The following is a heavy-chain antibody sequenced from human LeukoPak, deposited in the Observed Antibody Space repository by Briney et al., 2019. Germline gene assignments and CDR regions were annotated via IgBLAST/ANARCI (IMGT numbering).Heavy chain of an antibody. D-gene: IGHD1-1*01. V-gene: IGHV4-59*11. Sequence: SETLSLTCNVSGDSMENHYWSWIRQPPGKGLEWIGYKYWSGTSNYNPSLKSRVTISVDTSNNQVSLKLTSVTAADTAVYYCARGEVQLLTDRELDPWGQGTLVTVSS. CDR2: KYWSGTS. CDR1: GDSMENHY. CDR3: ARGEVQLLTDRELDP. J-gene: IGHJ5*02.